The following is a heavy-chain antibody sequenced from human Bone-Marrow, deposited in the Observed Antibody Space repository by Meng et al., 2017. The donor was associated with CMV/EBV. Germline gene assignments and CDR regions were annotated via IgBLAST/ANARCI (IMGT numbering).Heavy chain of an antibody. CDR3: ARRSSSWYYFDY. D-gene: IGHD6-13*01. CDR1: AFTISSYA. J-gene: IGHJ4*02. V-gene: IGHV3-23*01. CDR2: ISGNGDST. Sequence: CGASAFTISSYAMSWVRQAPGKGLEWVSTISGNGDSTFYADSVRGRFSISRDNSKNTLYLQMNSLRAEDTAVYYCARRSSSWYYFDYWGQGTLVTVSS.